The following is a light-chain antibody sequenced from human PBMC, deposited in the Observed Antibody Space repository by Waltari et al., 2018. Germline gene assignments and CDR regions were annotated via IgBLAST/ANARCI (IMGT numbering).Light chain of an antibody. J-gene: IGLJ3*02. V-gene: IGLV1-44*01. CDR1: RSNIGAEV. Sequence: QSVLTQPPSASGTPGQRVTITCSGSRSNIGAEVVNWYQVLPGTAPELLIYSSNQRPSGVPERFSGSKSGTSASLVISGLQSEDEAEYYCATWDYSLDGQVFGGGTKLTVL. CDR2: SSN. CDR3: ATWDYSLDGQV.